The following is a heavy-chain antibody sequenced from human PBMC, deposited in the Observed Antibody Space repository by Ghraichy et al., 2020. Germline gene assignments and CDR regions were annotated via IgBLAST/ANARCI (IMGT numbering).Heavy chain of an antibody. CDR2: INHSGST. D-gene: IGHD2-21*02. CDR1: GGSFSGYY. J-gene: IGHJ4*02. V-gene: IGHV4-34*01. Sequence: SETLSLTCAVYGGSFSGYYWSWIRQPPGKGLEWIGEINHSGSTNYNPSLKSRVTISVDTSKNQFSLKLSSVTAADTAVYYCARDLGGDRDYWGQGTLVTVSS. CDR3: ARDLGGDRDY.